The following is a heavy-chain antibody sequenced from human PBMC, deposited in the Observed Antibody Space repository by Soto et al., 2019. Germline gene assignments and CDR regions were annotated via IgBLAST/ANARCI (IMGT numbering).Heavy chain of an antibody. CDR1: ADTFTSYY. Sequence: ASVKVSCKAPADTFTSYYIHSLRQAPGHGLERMEIIQPNRRSTRSSQTFQGRITMTTGTSTSTVYMELRSLRSEDTAVYYCARAPGGVFGSIIAGSNWLAPCRQGSLGTACS. V-gene: IGHV1-46*01. CDR2: IQPNRRST. J-gene: IGHJ5*02. CDR3: ARAPGGVFGSIIAGSNWLAP. D-gene: IGHD3-10*02.